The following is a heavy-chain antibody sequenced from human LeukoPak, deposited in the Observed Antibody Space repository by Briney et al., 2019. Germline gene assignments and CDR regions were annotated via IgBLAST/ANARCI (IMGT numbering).Heavy chain of an antibody. J-gene: IGHJ5*02. Sequence: GGSLRPSCAASGFTFSGYAMSWVRQAPGKGREWVSSISASGGDTYYADSVKGRFTIYRDNSRNTLYLQLHSLRAEDTAIYYCARAGANWFDPWGQGPLVTVSS. CDR2: ISASGGDT. D-gene: IGHD6-19*01. CDR1: GFTFSGYA. V-gene: IGHV3-23*01. CDR3: ARAGANWFDP.